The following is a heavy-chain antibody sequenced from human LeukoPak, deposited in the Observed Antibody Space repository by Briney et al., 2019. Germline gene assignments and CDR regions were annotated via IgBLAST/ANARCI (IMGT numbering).Heavy chain of an antibody. J-gene: IGHJ4*02. CDR3: ARAPTPIIAVAGSFDY. D-gene: IGHD6-19*01. V-gene: IGHV6-1*01. CDR2: TYYRSKWYN. CDR1: GDSVSNNGAA. Sequence: SQTLSLTCAISGDSVSNNGAAWNWIRQSPSRGLEWLGRTYYRSKWYNDYAVSVKSRITINPDTSKNQFSLQVNSVTPEDTAVYYCARAPTPIIAVAGSFDYWDQGTLVAVSS.